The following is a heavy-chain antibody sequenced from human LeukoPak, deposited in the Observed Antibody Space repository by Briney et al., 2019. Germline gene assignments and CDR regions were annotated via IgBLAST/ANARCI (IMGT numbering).Heavy chain of an antibody. J-gene: IGHJ4*02. D-gene: IGHD7-27*01. CDR1: GVSISSYY. CDR2: THYRGNT. CDR3: ARKTGTYYVDY. V-gene: IGHV4-59*01. Sequence: SETLSLTCTVSGVSISSYYWSWIRQPPGKGLEWIGYTHYRGNTNYNPSLKSRVTISLDTSKNQFSLKLSSVTAADTAVYYCARKTGTYYVDYWGQGTQVTVSS.